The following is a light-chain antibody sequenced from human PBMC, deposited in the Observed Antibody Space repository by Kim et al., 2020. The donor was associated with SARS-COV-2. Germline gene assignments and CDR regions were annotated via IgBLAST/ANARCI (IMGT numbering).Light chain of an antibody. J-gene: IGKJ2*01. CDR3: QQYGSSPPNT. Sequence: PGESATLSCRASQSVSSSYLAWYQQKPGQAPRLLIYGASSRATGIPDRFSGSGSGTDFTLTISRLEPEDFAVYYCQQYGSSPPNTFGQGTKLEI. CDR2: GAS. V-gene: IGKV3-20*01. CDR1: QSVSSSY.